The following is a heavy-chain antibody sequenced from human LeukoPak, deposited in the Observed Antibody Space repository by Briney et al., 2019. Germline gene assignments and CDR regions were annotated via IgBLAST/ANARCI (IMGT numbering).Heavy chain of an antibody. V-gene: IGHV1-18*01. J-gene: IGHJ4*02. CDR1: GYTFIHYD. Sequence: ASVKVSCKTSGYTFIHYDISWVRQAPGQRLEWLGWASGVNGDTNYAPKFQGRVIMTRDTSTTTAYMELRSLRSDDTAVYFCTTGPYHDLTAYWGQGSLVTVSS. CDR3: TTGPYHDLTAY. CDR2: ASGVNGDT. D-gene: IGHD1-14*01.